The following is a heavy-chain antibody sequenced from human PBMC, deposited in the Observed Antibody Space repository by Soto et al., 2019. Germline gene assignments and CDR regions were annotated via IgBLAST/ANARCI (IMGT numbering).Heavy chain of an antibody. D-gene: IGHD1-20*01. Sequence: GASVKVSCNASGYTFTCYAMHWVRQAPGQRLEWMGWINAGNGNTKYSQKFQGRVTITRDTSASTAYMELSSLRSEDTAVYYCARGITLPTPLDYWGQGTLVTVSS. CDR3: ARGITLPTPLDY. CDR1: GYTFTCYA. V-gene: IGHV1-3*01. CDR2: INAGNGNT. J-gene: IGHJ4*02.